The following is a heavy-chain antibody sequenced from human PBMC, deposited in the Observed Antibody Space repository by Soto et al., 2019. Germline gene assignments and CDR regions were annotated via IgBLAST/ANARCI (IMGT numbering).Heavy chain of an antibody. J-gene: IGHJ6*02. CDR2: ISAYNGNT. D-gene: IGHD3-9*01. V-gene: IGHV1-18*01. CDR1: GYTFTSYG. Sequence: VASVKVSCKASGYTFTSYGISWVRQAPGQGLEWMGWISAYNGNTNYAQKLQGRVTMTTDTSTSTAYMELRSLRSDDTAVYYCARDPLRLGDYYYYGMDVWGQGTTVTVSS. CDR3: ARDPLRLGDYYYYGMDV.